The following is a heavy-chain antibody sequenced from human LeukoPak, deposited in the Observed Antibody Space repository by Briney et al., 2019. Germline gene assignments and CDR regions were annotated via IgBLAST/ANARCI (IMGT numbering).Heavy chain of an antibody. Sequence: GGSLRLSCSASGFTFSSYAMHWVRQAPGKGLEYVSSICSNGGSTYYADSVKGRFTISRDNSKNTLFLQMSSLRAEDTAVYYCASPYSGYDYNFDYWGQGTLVTVSS. CDR2: ICSNGGST. D-gene: IGHD5-12*01. V-gene: IGHV3-64D*06. CDR3: ASPYSGYDYNFDY. J-gene: IGHJ4*02. CDR1: GFTFSSYA.